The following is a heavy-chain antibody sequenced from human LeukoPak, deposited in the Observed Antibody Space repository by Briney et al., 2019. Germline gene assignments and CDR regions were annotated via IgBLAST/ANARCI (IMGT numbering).Heavy chain of an antibody. CDR2: IWYDGSNK. CDR3: ARDLTMVRGVIDY. CDR1: GFTFSSYG. D-gene: IGHD3-10*01. Sequence: GGSLTLSCAASGFTFSSYGMHGVRQAPAKGLEWVAVIWYDGSNKSYADSVKGRFTISIDNSKNTLYLQMNSLRADDTAVYYCARDLTMVRGVIDYWGQGTLVTVSS. J-gene: IGHJ4*02. V-gene: IGHV3-33*01.